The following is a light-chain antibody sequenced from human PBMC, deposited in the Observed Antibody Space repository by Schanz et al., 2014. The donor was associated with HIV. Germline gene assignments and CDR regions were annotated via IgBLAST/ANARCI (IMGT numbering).Light chain of an antibody. V-gene: IGLV2-23*02. CDR2: GVD. J-gene: IGLJ3*02. CDR1: STDVGGYDL. CDR3: CSYAGSSTLV. Sequence: QSALTQPASVSGSPGQSITISCTGSSTDVGGYDLVSWYQQHPGQVPKLMIYGVDKRPSGVSHRFSGAKSGNTASLTISGLQAEDEADYYCCSYAGSSTLVFGGGTKLTVL.